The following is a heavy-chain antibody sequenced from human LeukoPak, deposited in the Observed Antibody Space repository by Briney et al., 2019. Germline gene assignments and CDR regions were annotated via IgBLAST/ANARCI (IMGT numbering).Heavy chain of an antibody. CDR3: ATYEIWVAGDV. V-gene: IGHV3-7*01. J-gene: IGHJ6*02. CDR2: INKEGNEE. Sequence: GGSLRLSCAASGFNFKDHWMSWVRQAPGKGPEWVANINKEGNEEHFVGSVKGRFTVSRDNAKNPLLLQMNSLRVEDTAVYYCATYEIWVAGDVWGQGTTVSDSS. CDR1: GFNFKDHW. D-gene: IGHD3-16*01.